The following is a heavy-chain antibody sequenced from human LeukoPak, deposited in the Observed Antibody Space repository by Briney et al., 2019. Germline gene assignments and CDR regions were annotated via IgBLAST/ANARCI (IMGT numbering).Heavy chain of an antibody. CDR2: INTDGRIT. V-gene: IGHV3-64*04. CDR3: ARRAVAGTHPIDY. J-gene: IGHJ4*02. D-gene: IGHD6-19*01. CDR1: GFSFRYFA. Sequence: GGSLGLSCVGSGFSFRYFAIHWVRQAPGKGLEYVSVINTDGRITYYADSVKGRFTISRDNSKNTLYLQMNSLRAEDTAVYYCARRAVAGTHPIDYWGQGTLVTVSS.